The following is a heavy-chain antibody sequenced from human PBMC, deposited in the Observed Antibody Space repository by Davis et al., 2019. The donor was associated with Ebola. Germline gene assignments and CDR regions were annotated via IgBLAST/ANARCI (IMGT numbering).Heavy chain of an antibody. J-gene: IGHJ5*02. V-gene: IGHV1-69*06. Sequence: SVKVSCKASGGTFSSYAISWVRQAPGQGLEWMGGIIPIFGTANYAQKFQGRVTITADKSTSTAYMELSSLRSEDAAVYYCARDLLRFLEWGRFDPWGQGTLVTVPS. CDR3: ARDLLRFLEWGRFDP. D-gene: IGHD3-3*01. CDR1: GGTFSSYA. CDR2: IIPIFGTA.